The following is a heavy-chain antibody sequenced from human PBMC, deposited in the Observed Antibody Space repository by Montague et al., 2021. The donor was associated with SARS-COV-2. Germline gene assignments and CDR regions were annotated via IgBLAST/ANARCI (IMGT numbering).Heavy chain of an antibody. CDR3: ASRYCSGPRCYSGTYYYFDY. CDR2: IKQDGSEK. CDR1: GFTFSSYW. V-gene: IGHV3-7*01. D-gene: IGHD2-2*02. Sequence: SLRLSCAASGFTFSSYWMTWVRQAPGKGLGWVANIKQDGSEKYYVDSVKGRFTISRDNAKNSLYLQMNSLRAEDTAVYYCASRYCSGPRCYSGTYYYFDYWGQGALVTVSS. J-gene: IGHJ4*02.